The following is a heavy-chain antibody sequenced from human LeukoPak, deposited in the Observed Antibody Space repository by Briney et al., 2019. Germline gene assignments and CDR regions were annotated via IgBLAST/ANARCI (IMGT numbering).Heavy chain of an antibody. V-gene: IGHV4-59*01. Sequence: SETPSLTCTVSGGSISSYYWSWIRQPPGKGLEWIGYIYYSGSTNYNPSLKSRVTISVDTSKNQFSLKLSSVTAADTAVYYCARVDDSSGPYFDYWGQGTLVTVSS. CDR2: IYYSGST. CDR1: GGSISSYY. D-gene: IGHD3-22*01. J-gene: IGHJ4*02. CDR3: ARVDDSSGPYFDY.